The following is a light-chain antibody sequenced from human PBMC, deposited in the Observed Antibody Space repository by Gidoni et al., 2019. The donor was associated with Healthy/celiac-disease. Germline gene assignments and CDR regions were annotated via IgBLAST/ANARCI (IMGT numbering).Light chain of an antibody. CDR3: QQRSNWPPKYT. V-gene: IGKV3-11*01. Sequence: EIVLTQSPATLSLSPGERATIPCRASQSVSSYLAWYQQKPGQAPSLLIYDASNRATGIPARFSGSGSGTDFTLTISSLEPEDFAVYYCQQRSNWPPKYTFGQGTKLEIK. CDR1: QSVSSY. J-gene: IGKJ2*01. CDR2: DAS.